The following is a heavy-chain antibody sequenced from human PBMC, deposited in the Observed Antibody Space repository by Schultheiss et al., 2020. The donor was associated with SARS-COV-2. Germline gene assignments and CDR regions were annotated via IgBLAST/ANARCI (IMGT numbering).Heavy chain of an antibody. Sequence: SQTLSLTCTVSGGSISSGGYYWTWIRQPAGKGLEWIGRIYTSGSTNYNPALTSRVTMSIDTSKNQFSLRLSSVIAADTAIYNCVRHTPGQQGRFFDWSFDYWGQGTRVTVSA. V-gene: IGHV4-61*02. CDR3: VRHTPGQQGRFFDWSFDY. J-gene: IGHJ4*02. CDR1: GGSISSGGYY. CDR2: IYTSGST. D-gene: IGHD3-9*01.